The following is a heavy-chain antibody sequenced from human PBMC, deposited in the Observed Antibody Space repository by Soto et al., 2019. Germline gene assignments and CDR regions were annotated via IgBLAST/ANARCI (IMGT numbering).Heavy chain of an antibody. CDR2: ISGSGGST. CDR1: GFTFSSYA. D-gene: IGHD3-10*01. Sequence: EVQLLESGGGLVQPGGSLRLSCAASGFTFSSYAMSWVRQAPGKGLEWVSAISGSGGSTYYADSVKGRFTISRDNSKNTLYLQMNSLRAADTAVYYCAKAGLWFGELADYYYYYMDVWGKGTTVTVSS. V-gene: IGHV3-23*01. CDR3: AKAGLWFGELADYYYYYMDV. J-gene: IGHJ6*03.